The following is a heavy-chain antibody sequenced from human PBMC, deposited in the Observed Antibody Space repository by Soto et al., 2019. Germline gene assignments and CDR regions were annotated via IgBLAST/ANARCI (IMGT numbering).Heavy chain of an antibody. D-gene: IGHD3-10*01. J-gene: IGHJ6*02. CDR2: INHSGST. V-gene: IGHV4-34*01. CDR1: GGSFSGYY. Sequence: SETLSLTCAVYGGSFSGYYWGWIRQPPGKGLEWIGEINHSGSTNYNPSLKSRVTISVDTSKNQFSLKLSSVTAADTAVYYCASGRLLWFGELLSVYGMDVWGQGTTVTSP. CDR3: ASGRLLWFGELLSVYGMDV.